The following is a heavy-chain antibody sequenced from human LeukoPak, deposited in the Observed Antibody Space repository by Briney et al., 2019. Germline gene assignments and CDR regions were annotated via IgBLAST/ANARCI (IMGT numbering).Heavy chain of an antibody. CDR2: INPNSGGT. J-gene: IGHJ6*03. CDR3: ARGVAGSYYYYYMDV. CDR1: GYTFTGYY. D-gene: IGHD6-19*01. V-gene: IGHV1-2*02. Sequence: ASVKVSCKASGYTFTGYYMHWVRQAPGQGLEWMGWINPNSGGTNYAQKFQGRVTMTRDTSISTAYMELGRLRSDDTAVYYCARGVAGSYYYYYMDVWGKGTTVTISS.